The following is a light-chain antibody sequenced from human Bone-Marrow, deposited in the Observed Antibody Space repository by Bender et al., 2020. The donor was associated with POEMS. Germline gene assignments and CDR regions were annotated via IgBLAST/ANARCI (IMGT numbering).Light chain of an antibody. V-gene: IGLV1-50*01. J-gene: IGLJ2*01. CDR3: VAWDDTLNGWV. CDR2: GNT. CDR1: SSNIGAGYN. Sequence: QSVLTQPPSVSGAPGQRVTISCTGSSSNIGAGYNVHWYQQLPGTAPKLLIYGNTNRPSGVPDRFSGSKSGTSASLAISGLHSEDEADYYCVAWDDTLNGWVFGGGTKLTVL.